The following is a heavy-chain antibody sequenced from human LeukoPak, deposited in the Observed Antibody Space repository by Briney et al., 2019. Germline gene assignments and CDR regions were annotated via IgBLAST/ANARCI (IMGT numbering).Heavy chain of an antibody. D-gene: IGHD6-19*01. CDR1: GFTFSSYG. Sequence: PGGSLRLSCAASGFTFSSYGMHWVRQAPGKGLEWVAVISYDGSNKYYADSVKGRFTISRDNSKNTLYLQMNSLRVEDTAVYYCARSVAGIGGWFDPWGQGTLVTVSS. V-gene: IGHV3-30*03. CDR3: ARSVAGIGGWFDP. CDR2: ISYDGSNK. J-gene: IGHJ5*02.